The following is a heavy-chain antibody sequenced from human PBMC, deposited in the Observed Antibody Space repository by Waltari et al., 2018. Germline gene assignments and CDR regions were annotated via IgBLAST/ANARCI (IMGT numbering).Heavy chain of an antibody. CDR1: GFDFRGCV. V-gene: IGHV3-33*01. J-gene: IGHJ4*02. CDR3: ASDFASTYFFDS. Sequence: QVQLVESGGGVVQPGRSLRLSCAASGFDFRGCVMPWVRQAPGKGLEWFAVKWYEGRYEYYADSVKGRFTISRDNSKDTLYRQMNSLIAEDTAVYYCASDFASTYFFDSWGQGTLVTVSS. CDR2: KWYEGRYE.